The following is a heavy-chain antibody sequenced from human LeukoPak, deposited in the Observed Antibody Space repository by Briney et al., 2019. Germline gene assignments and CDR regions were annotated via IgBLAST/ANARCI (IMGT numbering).Heavy chain of an antibody. Sequence: EPSQTLSLTCAVSGGSISSYYWSWIRQPPGKGLEWIGYIYYSGSTNYNPSLKSRVTISVDTSKNQFSLKLSSVTAADTAVYYCARGGGSYYYDSSGSGAFDIWGQGTMVTVSS. CDR2: IYYSGST. V-gene: IGHV4-59*01. J-gene: IGHJ3*02. CDR3: ARGGGSYYYDSSGSGAFDI. CDR1: GGSISSYY. D-gene: IGHD3-22*01.